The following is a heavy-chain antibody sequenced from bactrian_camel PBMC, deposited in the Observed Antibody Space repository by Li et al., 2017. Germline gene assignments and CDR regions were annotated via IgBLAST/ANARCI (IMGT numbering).Heavy chain of an antibody. D-gene: IGHD2*01. V-gene: IGHV3S1*01. CDR3: ATLEYRGGSYPSIFGN. CDR2: IYAGSGPP. J-gene: IGHJ6*01. Sequence: HVQLVESGGGSVQAGGSLRLSCAFSGYTYSAHCMGWFRQAPGKEREGVATIYAGSGPPSVADSVKERFTMSRDSSTHTIYLQMNSLKPEDTALYYCATLEYRGGSYPSIFGNWGQGTQVTVSS. CDR1: GYTYSAHC.